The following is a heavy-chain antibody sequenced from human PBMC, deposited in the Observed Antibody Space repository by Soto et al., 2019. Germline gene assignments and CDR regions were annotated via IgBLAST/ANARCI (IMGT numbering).Heavy chain of an antibody. D-gene: IGHD6-13*01. Sequence: PGGSLRLSCAASGFTFSSYAMHWVRQAPGKGLEWVAVISYDGSNKYYADSVKGRFTISRDNSKNTLYLQMNSLRAEDTAVYYCARDQAAAAIRIGYYYYGTEGWGKGTTGTVSS. CDR2: ISYDGSNK. J-gene: IGHJ6*04. CDR3: ARDQAAAAIRIGYYYYGTEG. CDR1: GFTFSSYA. V-gene: IGHV3-30-3*01.